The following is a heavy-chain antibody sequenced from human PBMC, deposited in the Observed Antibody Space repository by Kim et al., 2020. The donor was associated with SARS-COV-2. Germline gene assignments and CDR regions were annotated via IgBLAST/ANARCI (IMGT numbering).Heavy chain of an antibody. Sequence: ADSLKGRVTISRDNAENSLCLEMDSLRPEDTAVYYCVRVAVGASSWYYFDSWGQGTLVTVSS. D-gene: IGHD6-13*01. CDR3: VRVAVGASSWYYFDS. V-gene: IGHV3-11*05. J-gene: IGHJ4*02.